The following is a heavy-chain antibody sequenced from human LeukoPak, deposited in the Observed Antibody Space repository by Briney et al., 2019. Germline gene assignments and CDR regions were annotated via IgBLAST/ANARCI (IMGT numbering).Heavy chain of an antibody. CDR1: GFTFGDYG. CDR2: INWNGGST. CDR3: AAQGYCSDGSCS. J-gene: IGHJ5*02. D-gene: IGHD2-15*01. Sequence: GGSLRLSCAASGFTFGDYGMSWVRQAPGKGLEWVSGINWNGGSTGYADSVKGRFTISRDNAKNSLYLQMNSLRAEDTVFYYCAAQGYCSDGSCSWGQGTLVTVSS. V-gene: IGHV3-20*04.